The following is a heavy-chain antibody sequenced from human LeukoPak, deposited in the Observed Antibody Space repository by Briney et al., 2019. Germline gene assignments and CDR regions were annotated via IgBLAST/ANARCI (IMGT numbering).Heavy chain of an antibody. V-gene: IGHV4-61*02. CDR1: GGSISSGSYY. Sequence: PSQTLSLTCTVSGGSISSGSYYWSWIRQPAGKGLEWIGRIYTSGSTNYNPSLKSRVTISVDTSKNQVSLKLSSVTAADTAVYYCARGGYSGYDPSDYWGQGTLVTVSS. CDR2: IYTSGST. CDR3: ARGGYSGYDPSDY. D-gene: IGHD5-12*01. J-gene: IGHJ4*02.